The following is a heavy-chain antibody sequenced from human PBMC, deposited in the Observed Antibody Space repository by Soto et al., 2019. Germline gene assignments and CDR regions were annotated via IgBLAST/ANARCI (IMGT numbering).Heavy chain of an antibody. J-gene: IGHJ4*02. CDR3: ATDTGITGTTSDY. CDR2: ISSSSSYI. CDR1: GFTFSSYS. D-gene: IGHD1-7*01. V-gene: IGHV3-21*01. Sequence: GGSLRLSCAASGFTFSSYSMNWVRQAPGKGLEWVSSISSSSSYIYYADSVKGRFTISRDNAKNSLYLQMNSLRAEDTAVYYCATDTGITGTTSDYWGQGALVTVSS.